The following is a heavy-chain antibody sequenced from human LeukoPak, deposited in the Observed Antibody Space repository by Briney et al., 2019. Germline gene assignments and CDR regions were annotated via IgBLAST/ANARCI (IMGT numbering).Heavy chain of an antibody. CDR2: ISSSSDII. CDR3: APWICSNTSCYLVF. D-gene: IGHD2-2*01. Sequence: GGSLRLSCAASGFTFSTRSMNWVRQAPGKGLEWVSYISSSSDIIHYADSVKGRFTISRDNAKNSLYLQMNSLRAEDTAVYYCAPWICSNTSCYLVFWGQGTLLTVSS. J-gene: IGHJ4*02. V-gene: IGHV3-48*04. CDR1: GFTFSTRS.